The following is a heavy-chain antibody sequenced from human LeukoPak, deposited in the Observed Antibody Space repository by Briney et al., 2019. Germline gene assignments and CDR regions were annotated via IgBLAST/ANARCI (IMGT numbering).Heavy chain of an antibody. CDR3: ARDRSRGRHGDYFDY. V-gene: IGHV3-20*04. Sequence: GSLRLSCAASGFTFDDYGMSWVRQAPGKGLEWVSGINWNGGSTGYADSVKGRFTISRDNAKNSLCLQMNSLRAEDTALYYCARDRSRGRHGDYFDYWGQGTLVTVSS. J-gene: IGHJ4*02. CDR2: INWNGGST. CDR1: GFTFDDYG. D-gene: IGHD4-17*01.